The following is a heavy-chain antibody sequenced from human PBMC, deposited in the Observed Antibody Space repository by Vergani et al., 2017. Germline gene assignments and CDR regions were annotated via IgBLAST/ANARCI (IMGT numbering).Heavy chain of an antibody. D-gene: IGHD3-3*01. CDR1: GGSISSSSYY. CDR3: ARHQTTYDCWSGYSIGYYYYYMDV. Sequence: QLQLQESGPGLVKPSETLSLTCTVSGGSISSSSYYWGWIRQPPGKGMEWIGSIYYSGSTYYNPSLKSRVTISVDTSKNQFSLKLSSVTAAETAVYYCARHQTTYDCWSGYSIGYYYYYMDVWGKGTTVTVSS. V-gene: IGHV4-39*01. J-gene: IGHJ6*03. CDR2: IYYSGST.